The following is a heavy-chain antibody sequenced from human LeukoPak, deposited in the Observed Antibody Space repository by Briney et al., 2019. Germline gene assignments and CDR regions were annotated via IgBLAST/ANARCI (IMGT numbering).Heavy chain of an antibody. V-gene: IGHV1-8*01. J-gene: IGHJ6*03. Sequence: GASVKVSCKASGYTFTSYDINWVRQATGQGLEWMGWMNPNSGNTGYAQKFQGRVTMTRNTSISTAYMELSSLRSEDTAVYYCARDYYDSSGYYYYYYMDVWGKGTTVTVSS. D-gene: IGHD3-22*01. CDR3: ARDYYDSSGYYYYYYMDV. CDR1: GYTFTSYD. CDR2: MNPNSGNT.